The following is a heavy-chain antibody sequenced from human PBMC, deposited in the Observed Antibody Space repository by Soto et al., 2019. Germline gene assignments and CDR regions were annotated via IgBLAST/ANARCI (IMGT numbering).Heavy chain of an antibody. J-gene: IGHJ4*02. CDR1: GFTFSSYS. Sequence: EVQLVESGGGLVKPGGSLRLSCAASGFTFSSYSMNWVRQAPGKGLEWVSSIRSSSSYIYYADSVKGRFTISRDNAKNSLYLQMNRQRAEDTAVYYCARGARNPVARTPPFMFDYWGQATLVTVSS. V-gene: IGHV3-21*01. D-gene: IGHD2-15*01. CDR2: IRSSSSYI. CDR3: ARGARNPVARTPPFMFDY.